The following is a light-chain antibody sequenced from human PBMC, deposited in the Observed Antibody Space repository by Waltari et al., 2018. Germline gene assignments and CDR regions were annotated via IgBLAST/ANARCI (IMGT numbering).Light chain of an antibody. CDR1: SGHSTYA. V-gene: IGLV4-69*01. CDR3: QTWVTGIRVI. J-gene: IGLJ2*01. Sequence: QLVLTQSPSASASLGASVTLTCTLSSGHSTYAIAWHPPQPDNGPRYLMKVDSGGSYTKGDGISDRFSGSSSGTERYLTISSLQSDDEADYYCQTWVTGIRVIFGGGTKLTVL. CDR2: VDSGGSY.